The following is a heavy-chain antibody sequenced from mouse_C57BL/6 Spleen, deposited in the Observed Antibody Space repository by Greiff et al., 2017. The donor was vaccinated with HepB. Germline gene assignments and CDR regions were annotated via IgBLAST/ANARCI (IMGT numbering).Heavy chain of an antibody. D-gene: IGHD2-2*01. CDR3: AREGIYYGYLWFAY. Sequence: VQLQQSEPELVKPGASVKISCKASGYTFTDYYMNWVKQSHGKSLEWIGDINPNNGGTSYNQKFKGKATLTVDKSSSTAYMELRSLTSEDSAVYYCAREGIYYGYLWFAYWGQGTLVTVSA. V-gene: IGHV1-26*01. CDR1: GYTFTDYY. J-gene: IGHJ3*01. CDR2: INPNNGGT.